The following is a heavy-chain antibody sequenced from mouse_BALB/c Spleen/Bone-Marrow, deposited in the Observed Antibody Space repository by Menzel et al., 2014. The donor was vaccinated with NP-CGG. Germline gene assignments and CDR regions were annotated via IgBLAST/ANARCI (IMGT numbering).Heavy chain of an antibody. CDR3: ARGRDWDAWFAY. D-gene: IGHD4-1*01. J-gene: IGHJ3*01. CDR2: IYPGDGDT. Sequence: QVQLQQSGPELVKPGASVKISCKASGYAFSSSWMNWVKQRPGQGLEWIGRIYPGDGDTNYNGKFKGKATLTADNSSSTAYMQLSSLTSVDSAVYFCARGRDWDAWFAYWGQGTLVTVSA. V-gene: IGHV1-82*01. CDR1: GYAFSSSW.